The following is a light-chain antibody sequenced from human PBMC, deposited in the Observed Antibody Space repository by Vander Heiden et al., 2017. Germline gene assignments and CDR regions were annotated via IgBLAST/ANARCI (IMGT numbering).Light chain of an antibody. CDR3: QQYGSSRRT. V-gene: IGKV3-20*01. CDR2: GAS. CDR1: QSVSSSY. Sequence: IVSTQSPGTLSLSPGERATLSCRASQSVSSSYLAWYQQKPGQAPRLLIYGASSRATGIPDRFSGSGSGTDFTLTISRLEPEDFAVYYCQQYGSSRRTFGQGTKVEIK. J-gene: IGKJ1*01.